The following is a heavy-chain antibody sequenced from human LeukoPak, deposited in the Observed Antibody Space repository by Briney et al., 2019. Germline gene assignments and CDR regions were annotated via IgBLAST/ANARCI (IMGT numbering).Heavy chain of an antibody. CDR2: IYYSGST. J-gene: IGHJ4*02. V-gene: IGHV4-39*01. CDR1: GGSISCSSYY. Sequence: SETVSLMCTVSGGSISCSSYYWGWIRQPPGKGLEWIGSIYYSGSTYYNPSLTSRVTISVDKSKYQFSVELSSVTAAYTSVYHCVRGYYHSSGYYMVYWGQGTLVTVSS. D-gene: IGHD3-22*01. CDR3: VRGYYHSSGYYMVY.